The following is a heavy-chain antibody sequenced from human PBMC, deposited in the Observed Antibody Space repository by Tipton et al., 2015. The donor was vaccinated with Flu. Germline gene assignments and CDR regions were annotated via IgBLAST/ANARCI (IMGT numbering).Heavy chain of an antibody. CDR2: IGTAGDT. CDR3: ARMTYSYGSSGSSPSNAFDI. D-gene: IGHD3-22*01. V-gene: IGHV3-13*01. CDR1: GFTFSSYD. J-gene: IGHJ3*02. Sequence: CAASGFTFSSYDMHWVRQATGKGLEWVSAIGTAGDTYYPGSVKGRFTISRENAKNSLYLQMNSLRAGDTAVYYCARMTYSYGSSGSSPSNAFDIWGQGTMVTVSS.